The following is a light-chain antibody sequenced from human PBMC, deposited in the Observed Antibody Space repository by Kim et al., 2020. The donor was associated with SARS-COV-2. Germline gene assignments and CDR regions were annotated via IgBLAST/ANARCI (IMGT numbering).Light chain of an antibody. V-gene: IGLV1-44*01. Sequence: TVPITFSGTNSTLGIHTVNWYQPFPGAAPNLLLHTNNERPSGVPDRFSGSKSGTSASLATSGLQPEDEADYYCAAWDDILNGWVFGGGTQLTVL. CDR2: TNN. J-gene: IGLJ3*02. CDR1: NSTLGIHT. CDR3: AAWDDILNGWV.